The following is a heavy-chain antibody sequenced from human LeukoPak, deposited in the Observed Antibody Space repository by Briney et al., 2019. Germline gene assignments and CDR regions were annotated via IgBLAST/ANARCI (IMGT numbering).Heavy chain of an antibody. CDR1: GYTFTDYY. Sequence: GASVKVSCKASGYTFTDYYMHWVRHAPGQGLEWMGWINHNSGGTNYAQRFQGRVTMTRDTSISTAYMELSRLRFDDTAVYYCAREEPVAATGPDYWGQGTLVTVSS. CDR3: AREEPVAATGPDY. D-gene: IGHD6-19*01. CDR2: INHNSGGT. V-gene: IGHV1-2*02. J-gene: IGHJ4*02.